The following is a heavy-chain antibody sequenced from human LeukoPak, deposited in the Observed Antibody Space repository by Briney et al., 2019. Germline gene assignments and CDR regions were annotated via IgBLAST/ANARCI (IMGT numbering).Heavy chain of an antibody. V-gene: IGHV4-34*01. D-gene: IGHD6-6*01. J-gene: IGHJ4*02. Sequence: SETLSLTCAVYGGSFSGYYWSWIRQPPGKGLEWIGEINHSGSTNYNPSLKSRVTISVDTSKNQFSLKLSSVTAADTAVYYCARGSFSVSIAARAFRHWRGFDYWGQGTLVTVSS. CDR1: GGSFSGYY. CDR3: ARGSFSVSIAARAFRHWRGFDY. CDR2: INHSGST.